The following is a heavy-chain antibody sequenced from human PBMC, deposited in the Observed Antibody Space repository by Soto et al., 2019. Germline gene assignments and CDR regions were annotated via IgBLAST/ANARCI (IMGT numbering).Heavy chain of an antibody. J-gene: IGHJ6*02. Sequence: AWETRSRTWAVSGGSISRGVYSWIWVRQPPGKVLEWIGYIYQSGITYYNPSLKSRVTISVDRSRNQFSLKLSSVTAADTAVYFCATQSYSNSGAYYYYAMDVWGQGTTVTVSS. CDR2: IYQSGIT. CDR1: GGSISRGVYS. V-gene: IGHV4-30-2*01. D-gene: IGHD4-4*01. CDR3: ATQSYSNSGAYYYYAMDV.